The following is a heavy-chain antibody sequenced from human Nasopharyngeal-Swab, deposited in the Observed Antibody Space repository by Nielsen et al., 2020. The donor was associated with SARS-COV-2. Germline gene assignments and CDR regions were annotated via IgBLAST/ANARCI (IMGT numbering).Heavy chain of an antibody. V-gene: IGHV3-11*06. CDR1: GFTFSDYY. CDR2: ISSSSSYT. CDR3: ARVSPPLLTGPYYYYGMDV. Sequence: GESLKISCAASGFTFSDYYMSWIRRAPGKGLEWVSYISSSSSYTNYADSVKGRFTISRDNAKNSLYLQMNSLRAEDTAVYYCARVSPPLLTGPYYYYGMDVWGQGTTVTVSS. J-gene: IGHJ6*02. D-gene: IGHD3-9*01.